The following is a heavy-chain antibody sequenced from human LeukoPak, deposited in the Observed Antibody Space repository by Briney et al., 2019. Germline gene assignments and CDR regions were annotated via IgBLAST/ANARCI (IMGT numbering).Heavy chain of an antibody. CDR1: GLTFNDYW. Sequence: GGSLRLSCAASGLTFNDYWMSRVRQAPGKGLEWVANIKYHGSDEHYVDSVRGRFTISRDNAKNSLFLQMNSLRAEDTAVYYCARIGGSGTYWDYWGQGTLVTVSS. CDR3: ARIGGSGTYWDY. D-gene: IGHD3-10*01. CDR2: IKYHGSDE. J-gene: IGHJ4*02. V-gene: IGHV3-7*01.